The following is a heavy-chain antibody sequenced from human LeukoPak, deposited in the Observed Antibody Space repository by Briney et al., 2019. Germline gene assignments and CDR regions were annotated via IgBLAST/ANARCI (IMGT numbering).Heavy chain of an antibody. CDR3: ARDPGQYYFDY. Sequence: PGGSLRLSCAASGFTFSSYGMHWVRQAPGKGLEWVAVIWYDGSNKYYADSVKGRFTISRDNSKNTLYLQMNSLRAEDTAVYYCARDPGQYYFDYWGQGTLVTVSS. D-gene: IGHD3-10*01. J-gene: IGHJ4*02. CDR2: IWYDGSNK. V-gene: IGHV3-33*08. CDR1: GFTFSSYG.